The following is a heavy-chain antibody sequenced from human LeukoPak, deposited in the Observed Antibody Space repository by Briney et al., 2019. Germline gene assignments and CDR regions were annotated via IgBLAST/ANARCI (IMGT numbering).Heavy chain of an antibody. CDR3: ARGWLASP. D-gene: IGHD6-19*01. J-gene: IGHJ5*02. CDR1: GFSFSTYW. Sequence: GGSLRLSCAASGFSFSTYWMSWVRQAPGKGLEWVAVISYDGSSKYYADSVKGRFTISRDNSKNTLYLQMNSLRAEDTAVYYCARGWLASPWGQGTLVTVSS. CDR2: ISYDGSSK. V-gene: IGHV3-30*14.